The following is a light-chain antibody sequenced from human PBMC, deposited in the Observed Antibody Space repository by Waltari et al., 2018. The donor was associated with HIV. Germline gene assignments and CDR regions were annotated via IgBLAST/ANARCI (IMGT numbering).Light chain of an antibody. CDR2: DAS. Sequence: DIQMTQSPPSLSASVGERVTITCQANQDIRKSLNWFQQKPGKAPNVLIYDASTLATGVPSRFSGSGSGTDFTLTISSLQPEDAATYYCQQFDDVAITFGQGTRLDIK. V-gene: IGKV1-33*01. CDR3: QQFDDVAIT. CDR1: QDIRKS. J-gene: IGKJ5*01.